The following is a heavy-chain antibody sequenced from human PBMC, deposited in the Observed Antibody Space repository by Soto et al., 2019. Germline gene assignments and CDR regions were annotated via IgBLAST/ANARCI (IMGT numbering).Heavy chain of an antibody. D-gene: IGHD2-15*01. J-gene: IGHJ4*02. Sequence: EVQLVESGGCLVPPGGSLRLACATSGFTLSRYWMSCVRQAPGKGLEWVANIKRDGSEKYYVDSVQGRFTISRDNAKNSLYLQMNSLRAEDTALYYCARDCSGGICYGYYFDYWGQGTLVTVSS. CDR3: ARDCSGGICYGYYFDY. CDR2: IKRDGSEK. V-gene: IGHV3-7*01. CDR1: GFTLSRYW.